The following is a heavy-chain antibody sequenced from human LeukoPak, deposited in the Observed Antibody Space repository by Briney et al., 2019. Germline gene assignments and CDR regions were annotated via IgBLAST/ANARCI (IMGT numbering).Heavy chain of an antibody. CDR3: AREYCSSTSCYSAFDI. J-gene: IGHJ3*02. D-gene: IGHD2-2*01. Sequence: ASVKVSCKASGYTFTGYYMHWVRQAPGQGLEWMGWINPNSGGTNYAQKFQGRVTMTRDTSISTAYMELSRLRSDDTAVYYCAREYCSSTSCYSAFDIWGQGTMVTVSS. CDR2: INPNSGGT. CDR1: GYTFTGYY. V-gene: IGHV1-2*02.